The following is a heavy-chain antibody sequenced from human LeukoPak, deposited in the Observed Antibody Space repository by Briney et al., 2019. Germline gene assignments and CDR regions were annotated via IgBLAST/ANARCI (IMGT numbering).Heavy chain of an antibody. D-gene: IGHD3-22*01. J-gene: IGHJ4*02. Sequence: SETLSLTCTVSGGPIRSYYWSWIRQPPGKGLEWIGYIYYSGSTNYNPTLKSRVTISVDTSKNQFSLKLSSVTAADTAVYYCAGTYYYDSSGYYYPGGYWGQGTLVTVSS. CDR1: GGPIRSYY. CDR2: IYYSGST. CDR3: AGTYYYDSSGYYYPGGY. V-gene: IGHV4-59*01.